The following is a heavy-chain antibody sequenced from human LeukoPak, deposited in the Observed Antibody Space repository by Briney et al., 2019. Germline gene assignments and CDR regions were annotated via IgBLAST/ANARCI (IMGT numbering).Heavy chain of an antibody. D-gene: IGHD6-13*01. CDR3: ARVSIAAAGTLDY. Sequence: SVKASCKASGGTFSSYAISWVRQAPGQGLEWMGGIIPIFGTANYAQKFQGRVTITTDESTSTAYMELSSLRSEDTAVYYCARVSIAAAGTLDYWGQGTLVTVSS. J-gene: IGHJ4*02. CDR2: IIPIFGTA. V-gene: IGHV1-69*05. CDR1: GGTFSSYA.